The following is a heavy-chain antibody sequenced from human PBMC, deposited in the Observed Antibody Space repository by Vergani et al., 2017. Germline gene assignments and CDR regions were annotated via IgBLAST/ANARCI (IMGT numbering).Heavy chain of an antibody. J-gene: IGHJ3*02. Sequence: VQLVESGGGVVQPGRSLRLSCTASGFTFGYYAMDWFRQAPGQGLEWVGGIRSKACGQATIYAASVKGRCTISRDDYKIITYLQMNNLQTEDTAMYYCVRDQVTMLRGSDALDILGQGTMVTVSS. CDR3: VRDQVTMLRGSDALDI. CDR1: GFTFGYYA. V-gene: IGHV3-49*03. CDR2: IRSKACGQAT. D-gene: IGHD3-10*01.